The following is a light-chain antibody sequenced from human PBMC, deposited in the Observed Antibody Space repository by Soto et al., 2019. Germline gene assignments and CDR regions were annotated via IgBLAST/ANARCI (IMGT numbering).Light chain of an antibody. CDR2: GAS. CDR1: QSLSNNY. Sequence: EIVLTQSPGTLSLSPGERATLSCRASQSLSNNYLAWYQQKPGQAPRLLIYGASSRATDIPDRFSGSGSGTDFTLTISRLEPEYFAVYYCLHYGSSQYTFGQGTKVDIK. V-gene: IGKV3-20*01. CDR3: LHYGSSQYT. J-gene: IGKJ2*01.